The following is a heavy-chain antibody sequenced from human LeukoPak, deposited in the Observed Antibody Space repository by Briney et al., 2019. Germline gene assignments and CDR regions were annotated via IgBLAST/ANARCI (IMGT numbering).Heavy chain of an antibody. D-gene: IGHD2-21*02. CDR3: ARVEVVTANGYYYYMDV. CDR2: INPNSGGT. V-gene: IGHV1-2*02. CDR1: GYTFTSYA. J-gene: IGHJ6*03. Sequence: ASVKVSCKASGYTFTSYAMNWVRQAPGQGLEWMGWINPNSGGTNYAQKFQGRVTMTRDTSISTAYMELSRLRSDDTAVYYCARVEVVTANGYYYYMDVWGKGTTVTVSS.